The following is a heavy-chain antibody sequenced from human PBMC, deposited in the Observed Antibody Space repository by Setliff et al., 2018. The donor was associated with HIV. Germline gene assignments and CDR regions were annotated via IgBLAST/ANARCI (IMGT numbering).Heavy chain of an antibody. J-gene: IGHJ4*02. D-gene: IGHD3-3*01. Sequence: SETLSLTCAVYGGSVSGYYWSWIRQPPGKGLEWIGEMNHSGSRKYNPSLKSRVTMSVDTSKRQFSLNLTSVTAADTAVYYCARINVLQFLEWSAKEGPFDYWGQGTPVTAPQ. V-gene: IGHV4-34*01. CDR3: ARINVLQFLEWSAKEGPFDY. CDR2: MNHSGSR. CDR1: GGSVSGYY.